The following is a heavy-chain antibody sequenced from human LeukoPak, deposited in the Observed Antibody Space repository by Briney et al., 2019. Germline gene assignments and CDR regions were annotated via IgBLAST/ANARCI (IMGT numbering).Heavy chain of an antibody. Sequence: SETLSLTCTVSGGSISNYYWTWIRQPPGKGLEWIGYIYYSGSTYYNPSLKSRVTISVDTSKNQFSLKLSSVTAADTAVYYCARGPNYYDSSGYFGGRPYYYYYGMDVWGQGTTVTVSS. V-gene: IGHV4-59*12. J-gene: IGHJ6*02. CDR3: ARGPNYYDSSGYFGGRPYYYYYGMDV. CDR2: IYYSGST. CDR1: GGSISNYY. D-gene: IGHD3-22*01.